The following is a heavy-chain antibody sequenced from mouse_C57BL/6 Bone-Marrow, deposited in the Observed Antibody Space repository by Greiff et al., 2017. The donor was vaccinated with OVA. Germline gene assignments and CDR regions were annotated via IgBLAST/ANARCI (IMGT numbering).Heavy chain of an antibody. Sequence: QVQLQQPGAELVKPGASVKLSCKASGYTFTSYWMQWVKQRPGQGLEWIGEIDPSDSYTNYNQKFKGKATLTVDTSSSTAYMQRNRLTSEDSAVYYCASAVFAYWGQGTLVTVSA. CDR3: ASAVFAY. CDR2: IDPSDSYT. J-gene: IGHJ3*01. CDR1: GYTFTSYW. V-gene: IGHV1-50*01.